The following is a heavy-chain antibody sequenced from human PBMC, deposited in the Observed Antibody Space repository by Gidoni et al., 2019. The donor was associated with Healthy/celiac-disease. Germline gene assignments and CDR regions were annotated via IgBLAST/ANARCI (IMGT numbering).Heavy chain of an antibody. J-gene: IGHJ6*02. D-gene: IGHD2-8*01. V-gene: IGHV3-48*03. CDR1: GFTFSSYE. CDR3: ARALYPGWRSGMDV. Sequence: EVQLVESGGGLVQPGGSLRLSCAASGFTFSSYEMNWVRQAPGKGLEWVSYISSSGSTIYYADSVKGRFTISRDNAKNSLYLQMNSLRAEDTAVYYCARALYPGWRSGMDVWGQGTTVTVSS. CDR2: ISSSGSTI.